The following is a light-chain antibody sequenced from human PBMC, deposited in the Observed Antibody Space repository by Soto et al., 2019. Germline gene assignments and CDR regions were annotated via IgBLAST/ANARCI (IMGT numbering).Light chain of an antibody. CDR2: KAS. J-gene: IGKJ1*01. V-gene: IGKV1-5*03. CDR1: QSIGSW. Sequence: DIQMTQSPSTLSASVGDRVTITCRASQSIGSWLAWYQQKPGKAPKLLIYKASSLESGVPSSFSGSGSGTEFTLTISSLQPDDFATYYCQQYSSYPWTFGQGTKVEIK. CDR3: QQYSSYPWT.